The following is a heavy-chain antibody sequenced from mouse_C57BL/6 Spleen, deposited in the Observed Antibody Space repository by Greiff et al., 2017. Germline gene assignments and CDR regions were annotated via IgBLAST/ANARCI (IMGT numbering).Heavy chain of an antibody. CDR3: GGDWFAY. CDR1: GYTFTSYW. V-gene: IGHV1-55*01. J-gene: IGHJ3*01. Sequence: QVQLKQPGAELVKPGASVKMSCKASGYTFTSYWITWVKQGPGQGLEWVGDIYPGSGSTNYNEKFKSKATLTVDTSSSTAYMQLSSLTSEDFAVYYCGGDWFAYWGQGTLVTVSA. CDR2: IYPGSGST.